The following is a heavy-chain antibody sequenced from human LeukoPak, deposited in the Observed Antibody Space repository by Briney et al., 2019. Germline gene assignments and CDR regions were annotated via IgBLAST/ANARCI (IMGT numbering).Heavy chain of an antibody. Sequence: GGSLRLSCAASGFTFSSYAMHWVRQAPGEGLEWVAVISYDGSNKYYADSVKGRFTISRDNSKNTLYLQMNSLRAEDTAVYYCARIAMGGGEPVDYWGQGTLVTVSS. CDR3: ARIAMGGGEPVDY. V-gene: IGHV3-30*04. D-gene: IGHD2-21*01. CDR2: ISYDGSNK. CDR1: GFTFSSYA. J-gene: IGHJ4*02.